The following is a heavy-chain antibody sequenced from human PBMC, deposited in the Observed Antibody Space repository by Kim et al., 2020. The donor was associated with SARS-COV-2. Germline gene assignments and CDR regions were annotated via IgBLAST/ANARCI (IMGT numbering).Heavy chain of an antibody. Sequence: GGSLRLSCAASGFSVSSNYMNWVRQAPGKGLEWVSVVQSGGDTHYADSVRGRFTISRDKSKNTLYLQLNTLSVEDTALYYCARADADPFDSSGYSDSFDV. CDR2: VQSGGDT. CDR1: GFSVSSNY. CDR3: ARADADPFDSSGYSDSFDV. D-gene: IGHD3-22*01. V-gene: IGHV3-53*01. J-gene: IGHJ3*01.